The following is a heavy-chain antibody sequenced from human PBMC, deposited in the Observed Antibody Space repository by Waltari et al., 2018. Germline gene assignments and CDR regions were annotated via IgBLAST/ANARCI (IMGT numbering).Heavy chain of an antibody. D-gene: IGHD7-27*01. J-gene: IGHJ4*02. Sequence: QVQLVQSGAEVKKPGSSVTVSCTASGGTFSSYAISWVRQAPGQGLEWMGGIVPILAVTNSAQKCQGRVTITADKSTSTAYMELRSLRSEDTAVYYCARGVNWDNGGDYFDNWGQGTLVTVSS. CDR3: ARGVNWDNGGDYFDN. CDR1: GGTFSSYA. CDR2: IVPILAVT. V-gene: IGHV1-69*10.